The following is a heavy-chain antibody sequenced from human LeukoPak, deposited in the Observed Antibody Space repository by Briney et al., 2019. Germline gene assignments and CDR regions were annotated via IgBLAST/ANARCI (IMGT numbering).Heavy chain of an antibody. Sequence: GESLRLSCAASGFIFSSHWMSWVRQAPGKGLEWVANIKQDGSERSPEDAVKGRFNIYRDNDNNSLDLQMNRLRAEDTAVYYCARGEGWFDPWGQGTLVTVSS. CDR1: GFIFSSHW. J-gene: IGHJ5*02. CDR3: ARGEGWFDP. V-gene: IGHV3-7*05. CDR2: IKQDGSER.